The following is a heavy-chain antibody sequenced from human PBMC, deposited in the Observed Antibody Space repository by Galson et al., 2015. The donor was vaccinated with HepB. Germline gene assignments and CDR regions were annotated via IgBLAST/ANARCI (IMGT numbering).Heavy chain of an antibody. J-gene: IGHJ4*02. Sequence: QSGAEVKKPGESLKISCKGSGYSFTRYWIGWVRQKPGKGLKWMGIIHPGDSDTTYSPSFQGQVTISADKSISTAYLQWSSLKASDPAMYYCARGGDSDITIIPAAISFDFWGLGTLVTVSS. CDR1: GYSFTRYW. CDR3: ARGGDSDITIIPAAISFDF. CDR2: IHPGDSDT. V-gene: IGHV5-51*01. D-gene: IGHD2-2*01.